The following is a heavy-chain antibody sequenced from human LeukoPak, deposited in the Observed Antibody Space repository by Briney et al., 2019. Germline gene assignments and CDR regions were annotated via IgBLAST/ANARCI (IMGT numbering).Heavy chain of an antibody. CDR2: IIPIFGTA. CDR3: ASSTVTTVGDAFDI. CDR1: GGTFSSYA. J-gene: IGHJ3*02. D-gene: IGHD4-17*01. Sequence: ASVKVSCKASGGTFSSYAISWVRQAPGQGLEWMGGIIPIFGTANYAQKFQGRVTITTDESTSTAYMELSSLRSEDTAVYYCASSTVTTVGDAFDIWGQGTMVTVSS. V-gene: IGHV1-69*05.